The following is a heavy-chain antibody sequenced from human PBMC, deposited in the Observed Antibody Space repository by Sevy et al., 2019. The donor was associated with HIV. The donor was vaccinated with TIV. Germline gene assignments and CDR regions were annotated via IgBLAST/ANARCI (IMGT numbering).Heavy chain of an antibody. CDR1: GFTPSTYG. V-gene: IGHV3-33*01. J-gene: IGHJ4*02. CDR3: ARDPRMYGDYLLAYFDY. D-gene: IGHD2-8*01. Sequence: GGSLSLSCAASGFTPSTYGMHWVRQAPGKGLEWVAVIGYDGSNKYYEDSVKGRFTISRDNSKKTLFLQMDSLRAEDTAVYYCARDPRMYGDYLLAYFDYWGQGTLVTVSS. CDR2: IGYDGSNK.